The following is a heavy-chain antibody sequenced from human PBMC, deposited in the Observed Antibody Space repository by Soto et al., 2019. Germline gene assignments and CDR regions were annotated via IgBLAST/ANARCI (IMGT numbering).Heavy chain of an antibody. V-gene: IGHV1-69*13. CDR3: AGDPMNYDFWSGYPYPLDY. D-gene: IGHD3-3*01. Sequence: ASVKVSCKASGGTFSSYAISWVRQAPGQGLEWMGGIIPIFGTANYAQKFQGRVTITADESTSTAYMELSSLRSEDTAVYYCAGDPMNYDFWSGYPYPLDYWGQGTLVTVSS. J-gene: IGHJ4*02. CDR2: IIPIFGTA. CDR1: GGTFSSYA.